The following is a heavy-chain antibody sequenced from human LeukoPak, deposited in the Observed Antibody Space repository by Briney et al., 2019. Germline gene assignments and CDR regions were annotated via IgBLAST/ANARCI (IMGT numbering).Heavy chain of an antibody. D-gene: IGHD3-22*01. CDR2: IYTSGST. Sequence: SETLSLTCTVSGGSISSYYWSWIQQPAGKGLEWTGRIYTSGSTNYNPSLKSRVTISVDTSMNQFSLKLSSVTAADTAVYYCARGGGGYYDSSGWYWGQGTLVTVSS. V-gene: IGHV4-4*07. CDR3: ARGGGGYYDSSGWY. CDR1: GGSISSYY. J-gene: IGHJ4*02.